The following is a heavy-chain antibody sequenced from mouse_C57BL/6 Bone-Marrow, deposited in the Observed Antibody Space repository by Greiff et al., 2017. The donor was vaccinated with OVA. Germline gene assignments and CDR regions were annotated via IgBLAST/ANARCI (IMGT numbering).Heavy chain of an antibody. Sequence: QVQLKQPGAELVMPGASVKLSCKASGYTFTSYWMHWVKQRPGQGLEWIGEIDPSDSYTNYNQKFKGKSTLTVDKSSSAAYMQLSSLTSEDSAVYYCARRGYGSEYYAMDYWGQGTSVTVSS. CDR1: GYTFTSYW. CDR3: ARRGYGSEYYAMDY. CDR2: IDPSDSYT. J-gene: IGHJ4*01. V-gene: IGHV1-69*01. D-gene: IGHD1-1*01.